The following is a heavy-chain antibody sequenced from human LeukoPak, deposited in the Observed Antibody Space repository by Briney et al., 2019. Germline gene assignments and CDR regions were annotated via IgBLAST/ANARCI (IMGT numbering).Heavy chain of an antibody. CDR2: ISYSGST. V-gene: IGHV4-59*08. CDR1: GGSISSYY. J-gene: IGHJ4*02. D-gene: IGHD2/OR15-2a*01. Sequence: PSETLSLTCTVSGGSISSYYWSWTRQPPGKGLEWIGYISYSGSTNYNPSLKSRVTISLDTSKNQFSLKLSSVTAADTAVYYCAGHHPRNTVDFWGQGTLVTVSS. CDR3: AGHHPRNTVDF.